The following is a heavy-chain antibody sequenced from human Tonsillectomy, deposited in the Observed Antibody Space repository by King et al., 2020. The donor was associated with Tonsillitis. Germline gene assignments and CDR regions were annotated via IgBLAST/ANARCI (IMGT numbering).Heavy chain of an antibody. CDR1: GYIFTRYY. CDR3: ARGPYASSGYYWYFDL. V-gene: IGHV1-46*01. Sequence: VQLVQSGAEVKKPGASVKVSCKASGYIFTRYYMHWVRQAPGQGLEWMGVIEPSGSTDYAQKLQGRVTVTRDTSTSTVSMELSSLRSEDTAVYYCARGPYASSGYYWYFDLWGRGTLVIVSS. D-gene: IGHD3-22*01. CDR2: IEPSGST. J-gene: IGHJ2*01.